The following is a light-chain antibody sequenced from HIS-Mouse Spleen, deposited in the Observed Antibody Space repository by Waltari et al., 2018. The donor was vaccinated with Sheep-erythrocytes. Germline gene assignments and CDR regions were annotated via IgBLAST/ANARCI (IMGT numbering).Light chain of an antibody. J-gene: IGLJ2*01. V-gene: IGLV2-11*01. Sequence: QSALTQPRSVSGSPGQSVTISCTGTSSDVGGYNYVSWYQQLPGTAPKLLIYGNSNRPSGVPYRFSGSKSGTSASLAITGLQAEDEADYYCQSYDSSLSAVVFGGGTKLTVL. CDR3: QSYDSSLSAVV. CDR1: SSDVGGYNY. CDR2: GNS.